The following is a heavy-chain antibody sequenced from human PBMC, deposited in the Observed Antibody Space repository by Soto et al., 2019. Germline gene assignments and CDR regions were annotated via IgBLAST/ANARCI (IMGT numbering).Heavy chain of an antibody. D-gene: IGHD1-1*01. Sequence: EVQLVESGGGLVKPGGSLRLSCAASGFSFTAYSMNWVRQAPGKGLEWVSSISTRSDIYYADSVRGRFTISRDNAKNSLSLQMNSLRAEDTAVYYCAREKTAWPLVYGLDVWGQGTTVTVSS. CDR3: AREKTAWPLVYGLDV. J-gene: IGHJ6*02. CDR1: GFSFTAYS. V-gene: IGHV3-21*01. CDR2: ISTRSDI.